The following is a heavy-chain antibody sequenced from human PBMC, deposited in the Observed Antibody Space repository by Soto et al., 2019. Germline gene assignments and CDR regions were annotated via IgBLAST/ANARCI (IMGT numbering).Heavy chain of an antibody. V-gene: IGHV4-61*01. Sequence: SETLSLTCTVSGGSVSSGSYYWSWVRQPPGKGLEWIGYIYYSGSTNYNPSLKSRVTISVDTSKNQFSLKLSSVTAADTAVYYCARDRNTATDYGMDVWGHGTTVTVSS. CDR1: GGSVSSGSYY. J-gene: IGHJ6*02. CDR3: ARDRNTATDYGMDV. CDR2: IYYSGST. D-gene: IGHD5-18*01.